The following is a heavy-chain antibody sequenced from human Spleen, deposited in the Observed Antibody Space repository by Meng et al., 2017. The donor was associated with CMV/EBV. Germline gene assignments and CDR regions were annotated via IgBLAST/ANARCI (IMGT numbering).Heavy chain of an antibody. CDR3: ARGGYWFDP. CDR1: GDSISSDNYY. CDR2: IYYSGYI. V-gene: IGHV4-31*03. Sequence: SETLSLTCTVSGDSISSDNYYWSWIRQRPGKGLEWIGHIYYSGYIFYNPSLKSRVTMSVDTSKNHFSLRLTSVTAADTAVYYCARGGYWFDPWGQGTLVTVSS. J-gene: IGHJ5*02.